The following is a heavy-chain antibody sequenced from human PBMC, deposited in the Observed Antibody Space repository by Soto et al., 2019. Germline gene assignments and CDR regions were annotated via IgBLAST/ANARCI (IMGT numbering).Heavy chain of an antibody. J-gene: IGHJ4*02. D-gene: IGHD6-13*01. CDR1: GFTFDDYA. CDR3: AKALYGSSSSPIDY. CDR2: ITWNSGYI. Sequence: EVLLVESGGGLVQPGRSLRLSCAASGFTFDDYAMHWVRQAPGKGLEWVSYITWNSGYIGYADSVKGRFTISSDNANNSLYLQMNSLKPEDTAFYYCAKALYGSSSSPIDYWGQGTLVTVSS. V-gene: IGHV3-9*01.